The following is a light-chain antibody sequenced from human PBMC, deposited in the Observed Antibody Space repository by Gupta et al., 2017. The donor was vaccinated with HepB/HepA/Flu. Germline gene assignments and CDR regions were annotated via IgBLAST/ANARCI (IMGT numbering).Light chain of an antibody. CDR1: SSNIGSNT. J-gene: IGLJ2*01. CDR2: SNN. V-gene: IGLV1-44*01. CDR3: AAWDDSLNGPV. Sequence: QSVLTQPPSASGTPGQRATISCSGSSSNIGSNTVNWYQQLPGTAPKLLIYSNNQRPSGVPDRFSGSKSGTSASLAISGLQSEDEADYYCAAWDDSLNGPVFCGGTKLTVL.